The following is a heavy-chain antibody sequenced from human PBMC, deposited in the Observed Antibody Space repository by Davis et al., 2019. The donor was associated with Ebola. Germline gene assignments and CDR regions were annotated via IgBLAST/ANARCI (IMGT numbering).Heavy chain of an antibody. J-gene: IGHJ6*02. D-gene: IGHD3-22*01. CDR3: ARDSSGYSDYYYYGMDV. CDR2: IYSGGST. V-gene: IGHV3-53*04. CDR1: GFTVSSNY. Sequence: GGSLRLSCAASGFTVSSNYMSWVRQAPGKGLEWVSLIYSGGSTYYADSVKGRFTISRHNSKNTLYLQMNSLRAEDTAVYYCARDSSGYSDYYYYGMDVWGQGTTVTVSS.